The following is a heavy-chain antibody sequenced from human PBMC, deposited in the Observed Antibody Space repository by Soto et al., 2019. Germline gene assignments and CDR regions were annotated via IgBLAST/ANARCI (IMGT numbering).Heavy chain of an antibody. Sequence: SETLSLTCTVSGGSISSGDYYWSWIRQPPGKGLEWIGYIYYSGSTYYNPSLKSRVTISVDTSKNQFSLKLSSVTAADTAMYYCARGLGSGTFDIWGQGTMVTVSS. D-gene: IGHD2-15*01. V-gene: IGHV4-30-4*01. CDR2: IYYSGST. CDR3: ARGLGSGTFDI. J-gene: IGHJ3*02. CDR1: GGSISSGDYY.